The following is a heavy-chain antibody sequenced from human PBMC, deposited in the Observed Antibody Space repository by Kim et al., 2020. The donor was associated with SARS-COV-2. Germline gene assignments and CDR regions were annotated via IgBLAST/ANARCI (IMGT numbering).Heavy chain of an antibody. V-gene: IGHV3-30*01. CDR2: DGNNK. J-gene: IGHJ4*02. Sequence: DGNNKYAADSVKGRFTISRDNSKNTLYLKMNSLRAEETAVYYCARDRGDYWGQGTLVTVSS. CDR3: ARDRGDY.